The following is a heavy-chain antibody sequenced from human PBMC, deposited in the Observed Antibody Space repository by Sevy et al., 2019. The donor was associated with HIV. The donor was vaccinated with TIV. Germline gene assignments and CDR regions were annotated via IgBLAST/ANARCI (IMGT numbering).Heavy chain of an antibody. J-gene: IGHJ6*02. CDR3: ARGARGTLPSYYYYPLDV. Sequence: GESLKISCKASGYKFTDYWIGWVRQMPGKGLEWMGIIYPGDSDTTHSPSFQGQVTISVDKSISTAYVQWSSLKASDTATFYCARGARGTLPSYYYYPLDVWGQGTTVTVSS. V-gene: IGHV5-51*01. CDR2: IYPGDSDT. CDR1: GYKFTDYW.